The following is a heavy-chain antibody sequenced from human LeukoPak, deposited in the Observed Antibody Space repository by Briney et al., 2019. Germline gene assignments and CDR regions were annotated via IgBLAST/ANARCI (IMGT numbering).Heavy chain of an antibody. CDR2: IYYSGST. CDR3: AREAGGILTGYYKRYFDY. D-gene: IGHD3-9*01. J-gene: IGHJ4*02. V-gene: IGHV4-59*01. Sequence: SETLSLTCTVPGGSISSYYWSWIRQPPGKGLEWIGYIYYSGSTNYNPSLKSRVTISVDTSKNQFSLKLSSVTAADTAVYYCAREAGGILTGYYKRYFDYWGQGTLVTVSS. CDR1: GGSISSYY.